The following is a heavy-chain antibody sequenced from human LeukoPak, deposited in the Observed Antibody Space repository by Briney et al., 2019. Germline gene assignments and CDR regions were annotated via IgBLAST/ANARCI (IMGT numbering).Heavy chain of an antibody. CDR2: IKSKTDGGTT. CDR1: GFTFSDYY. D-gene: IGHD1-26*01. Sequence: GGSLRLSCAASGFTFSDYYMSWIRQAPGKGLEWVGRIKSKTDGGTTDYAAPVKGRFTISRDDSKNTLYLQMKSLKTEDTAVYYCTTVVGATTLRVGYWGQGTLVTVSS. J-gene: IGHJ4*02. V-gene: IGHV3-15*01. CDR3: TTVVGATTLRVGY.